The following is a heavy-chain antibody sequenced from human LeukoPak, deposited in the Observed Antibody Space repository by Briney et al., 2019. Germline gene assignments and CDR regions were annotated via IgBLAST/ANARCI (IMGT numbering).Heavy chain of an antibody. CDR2: ISSSGSTI. V-gene: IGHV3-48*03. Sequence: GGSLRLSCAASGFTFSSYEMNWVRQAPGKGLEWVSYISSSGSTIYYADSVKGRFTISRDNAKNSLYLQMNSLRAEDTAVYYCARDLYCSSTSCSDYWGQGTLVTASS. CDR3: ARDLYCSSTSCSDY. CDR1: GFTFSSYE. D-gene: IGHD2-2*01. J-gene: IGHJ4*02.